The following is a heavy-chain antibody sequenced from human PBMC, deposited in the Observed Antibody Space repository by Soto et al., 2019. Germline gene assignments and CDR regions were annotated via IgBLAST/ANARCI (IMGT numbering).Heavy chain of an antibody. V-gene: IGHV4-39*01. J-gene: IGHJ4*02. CDR2: VYYTGTT. CDR3: ARNWNLALVPAAYFDS. Sequence: SETLSLTCTVSNFSVLTSIYYWAWIRQPPGRGLEWVGTVYYTGTTYYNPSLQSRVTISIDTSKNQFSLNLNSVTAADTAVYYCARNWNLALVPAAYFDSWGQGTLVTVSS. D-gene: IGHD2-2*01. CDR1: NFSVLTSIYY.